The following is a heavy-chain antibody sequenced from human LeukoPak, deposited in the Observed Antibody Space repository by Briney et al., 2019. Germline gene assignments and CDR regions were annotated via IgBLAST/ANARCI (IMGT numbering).Heavy chain of an antibody. J-gene: IGHJ6*02. Sequence: PGGSLRLSCAGSGFTFSSYAMGWVRQVPGKGLEWVSGVSGSGRNTYYADSVRGRLTVSRDNSQTTLDLHMKSLRAADTAVYYCVKTKRDGYNFNYYAMDVWGQGTTVTVSS. CDR2: VSGSGRNT. CDR3: VKTKRDGYNFNYYAMDV. CDR1: GFTFSSYA. V-gene: IGHV3-23*01. D-gene: IGHD5-24*01.